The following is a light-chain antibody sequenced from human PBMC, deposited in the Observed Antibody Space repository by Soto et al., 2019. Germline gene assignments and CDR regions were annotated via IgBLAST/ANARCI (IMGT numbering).Light chain of an antibody. CDR3: QQYNNWPPNT. CDR2: GAS. J-gene: IGKJ2*01. V-gene: IGKV3-15*01. CDR1: QSVSSN. Sequence: EIVMTQSPATLSVSPGERATLSCRASQSVSSNLAWYQQKPGQAPRLLMYGASTRATGIPARFSGSGFGPEFTLTISSLQSEDFAVYYCQQYNNWPPNTFGQGTKLEIK.